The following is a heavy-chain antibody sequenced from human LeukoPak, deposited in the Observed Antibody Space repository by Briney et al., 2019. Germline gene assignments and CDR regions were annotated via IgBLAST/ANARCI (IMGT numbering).Heavy chain of an antibody. Sequence: GGSLRLSCAASGLTFSIYSMNWVRQAPGKGLEWVAVIWYSGSSNYYADSVKGRFTISRDNSKNTLYLQMNSLREEDTAVYYCAKDGSKVQEVIAYYFDSWGQGTLVTVSS. CDR1: GLTFSIYS. CDR2: IWYSGSSN. J-gene: IGHJ4*02. CDR3: AKDGSKVQEVIAYYFDS. D-gene: IGHD3-10*01. V-gene: IGHV3-33*06.